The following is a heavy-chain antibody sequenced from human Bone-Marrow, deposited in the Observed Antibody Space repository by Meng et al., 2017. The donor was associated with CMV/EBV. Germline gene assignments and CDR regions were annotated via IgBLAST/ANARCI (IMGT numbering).Heavy chain of an antibody. CDR2: ISSSGSTI. J-gene: IGHJ4*02. CDR1: GFTFSGYE. V-gene: IGHV3-48*03. Sequence: GESLKISCAASGFTFSGYEMNWVRQAPGKGLEWVSYISSSGSTIYYADSVKGRFTISRDNAKNSLYLQMNSLRAEDTAVYYCARGGEYADYWGQGTLVTVSS. CDR3: ARGGEYADY. D-gene: IGHD3-10*01.